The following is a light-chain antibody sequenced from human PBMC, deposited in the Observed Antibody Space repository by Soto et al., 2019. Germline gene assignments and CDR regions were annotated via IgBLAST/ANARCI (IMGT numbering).Light chain of an antibody. CDR2: GND. J-gene: IGLJ2*01. CDR1: SSNIGSNP. Sequence: QSVLTQPPSASATPGQRVTISCSGSSSNIGSNPVYWYQQLPGTAPKLLIYGNDQRPSGVPDRFSGSKSGASASLAISGLRSEDEADYYCAAWDDSLSGVVFGGGTKLTVL. CDR3: AAWDDSLSGVV. V-gene: IGLV1-47*02.